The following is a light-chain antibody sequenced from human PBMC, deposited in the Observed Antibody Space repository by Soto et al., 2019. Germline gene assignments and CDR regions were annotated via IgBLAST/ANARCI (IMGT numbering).Light chain of an antibody. CDR2: DAS. CDR3: HSGT. Sequence: DIELNQSPSTLYESVGDRFTITCRTSQSISYWLAWYNQKPGKAPKLLIYDASTLKSGVPSRFSGSGSGTECTLTISGLRPKDFVTYFGHSGTFGQGTKVEMK. V-gene: IGKV1-5*01. J-gene: IGKJ2*01. CDR1: QSISYW.